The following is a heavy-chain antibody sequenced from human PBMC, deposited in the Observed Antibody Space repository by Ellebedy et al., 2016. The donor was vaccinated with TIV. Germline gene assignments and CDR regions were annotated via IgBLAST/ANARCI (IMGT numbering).Heavy chain of an antibody. CDR2: ISHTGSRT. J-gene: IGHJ4*02. V-gene: IGHV3-23*01. Sequence: GESLKISCAASGFTFSSYAMSWVRQAPGKGLEWVSTISHTGSRTYYADSVEGRFTISRDNSKKTLYLQMNSLRAEDTAIYYCAKDRTSGDGYWVFDNWGQGTLVSVSS. CDR1: GFTFSSYA. CDR3: AKDRTSGDGYWVFDN. D-gene: IGHD5-18*01.